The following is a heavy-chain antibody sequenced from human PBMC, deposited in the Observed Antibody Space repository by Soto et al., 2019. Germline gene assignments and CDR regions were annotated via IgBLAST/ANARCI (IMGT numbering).Heavy chain of an antibody. V-gene: IGHV1-24*01. CDR1: GYTLTELS. CDR2: FDPEDGET. J-gene: IGHJ5*02. D-gene: IGHD6-19*01. CDR3: ATVVAGSYNWFDP. Sequence: ASVKVSCKVSGYTLTELSMHWVRQAPGKGLEWMGGFDPEDGETIYAQKFQGRVTMTEDTSTDTAYMELSGLRSEDTAVYYCATVVAGSYNWFDPWGQGTLVTVSS.